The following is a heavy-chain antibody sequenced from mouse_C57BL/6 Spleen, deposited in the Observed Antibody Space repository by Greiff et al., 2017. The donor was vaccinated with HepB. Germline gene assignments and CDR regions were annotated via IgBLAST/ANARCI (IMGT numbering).Heavy chain of an antibody. J-gene: IGHJ4*01. CDR1: GYTFTDYY. V-gene: IGHV1-19*01. CDR2: INPYNGGT. D-gene: IGHD1-1*01. Sequence: EVQLQQSGPVLVKPGASVKMSCKASGYTFTDYYMNWVKQSHGKSLEWIGVINPYNGGTSYNQKFKGKATLTVDKSSSTAYMELNSLTSEDSAVYYCAREATTVVADYAMDYWGQRTSVTVSS. CDR3: AREATTVVADYAMDY.